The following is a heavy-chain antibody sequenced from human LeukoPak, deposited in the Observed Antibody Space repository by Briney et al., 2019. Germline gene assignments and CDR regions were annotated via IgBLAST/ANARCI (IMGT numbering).Heavy chain of an antibody. V-gene: IGHV3-30*03. CDR2: ISYDGSNK. J-gene: IGHJ4*02. Sequence: PGRSLRLSCAASGFTFSSYGMHWVRQAPGKGLEWVAVISYDGSNKYYADSVKGRFTISRDNSKNTLYLQMNSLRAEDTAVYYCARGKGSSWNFDYWGQGTLVTVSS. CDR3: ARGKGSSWNFDY. CDR1: GFTFSSYG. D-gene: IGHD6-13*01.